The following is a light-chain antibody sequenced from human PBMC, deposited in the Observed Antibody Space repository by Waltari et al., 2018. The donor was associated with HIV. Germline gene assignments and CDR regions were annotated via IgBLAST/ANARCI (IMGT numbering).Light chain of an antibody. J-gene: IGLJ3*02. CDR2: RNN. CDR1: SSNLGSNS. Sequence: QSVLTQPPSVSGTPGQRVSISCSGSSSNLGSNSVYWYQQLPGTAPKLLIYRNNQRPSGVPDRFSGSKSGTSASLAISGLRSEDEADYYCAAWDDSLSGPWVFGGGTKLTVL. V-gene: IGLV1-47*01. CDR3: AAWDDSLSGPWV.